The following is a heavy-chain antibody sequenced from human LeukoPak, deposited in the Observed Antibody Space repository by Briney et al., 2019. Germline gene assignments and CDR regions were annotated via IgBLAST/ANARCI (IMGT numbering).Heavy chain of an antibody. CDR2: INTDGTVT. J-gene: IGHJ4*02. CDR3: ARGSSTHGEYYFDY. Sequence: GGSLRLSCAASGFTFSKYWMLWVRQAPGKGLESVSRINTDGTVTTYADSVKGRFTISRDNAKNSLYLQMNSLRAEDTAVYYCARGSSTHGEYYFDYWGQGTLVTVSS. D-gene: IGHD2-2*01. V-gene: IGHV3-74*01. CDR1: GFTFSKYW.